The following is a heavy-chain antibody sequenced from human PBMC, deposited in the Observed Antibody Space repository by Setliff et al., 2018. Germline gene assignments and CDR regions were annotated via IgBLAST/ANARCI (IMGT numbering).Heavy chain of an antibody. CDR2: IDPSDSYT. V-gene: IGHV5-10-1*01. J-gene: IGHJ6*03. D-gene: IGHD2-15*01. CDR1: GYSFTSYW. Sequence: GESLKISCKGSGYSFTSYWISWVRQMPGKGLEWMGRIDPSDSYTNYSPSFQGQVTISGDKSISTAYLQWGSLKASDTAMYYCARIRRDIVVVVGATPDYYDYMDVWGKGTTVTVSS. CDR3: ARIRRDIVVVVGATPDYYDYMDV.